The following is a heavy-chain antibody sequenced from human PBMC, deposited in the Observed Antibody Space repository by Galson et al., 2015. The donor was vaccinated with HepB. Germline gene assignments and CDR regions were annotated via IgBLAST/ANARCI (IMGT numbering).Heavy chain of an antibody. CDR1: GFTFSNYG. CDR3: AKDLDRDSSSLGFDS. V-gene: IGHV3-30*18. D-gene: IGHD6-13*01. Sequence: SLRLSCAASGFTFSNYGMHWVRQAPGKGLEWVALISYDGSYKYYADSVKGRLTISRDNSENTLYLQMNSLRLEDTALYYCAKDLDRDSSSLGFDSWGQGILVTVSS. J-gene: IGHJ5*01. CDR2: ISYDGSYK.